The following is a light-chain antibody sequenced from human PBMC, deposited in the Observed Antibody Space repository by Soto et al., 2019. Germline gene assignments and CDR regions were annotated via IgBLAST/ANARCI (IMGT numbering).Light chain of an antibody. V-gene: IGKV1-13*02. CDR1: QGIASG. Sequence: AIQLTQSPSSLAALTGDRVTITCRASQGIASGLAWYQQKPGKAPKLLIQDASSLESGVPSRFSGSGSGTDFTLTISSLQPEDFATYHCQQVNSYPFTFGGGTKLEI. CDR2: DAS. J-gene: IGKJ2*01. CDR3: QQVNSYPFT.